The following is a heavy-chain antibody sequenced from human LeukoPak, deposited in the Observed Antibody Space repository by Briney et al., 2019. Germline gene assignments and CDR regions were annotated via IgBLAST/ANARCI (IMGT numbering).Heavy chain of an antibody. CDR3: ARGEVRFLEWPGLYYYYGMDV. D-gene: IGHD3-3*01. V-gene: IGHV1-69*13. CDR2: IIPIFGTA. Sequence: SVKVSCKASGGTFSSYAISWVRQAPGQGLEWMGGIIPIFGTANYAQKFQGRVTITADESTSTAYMELSSLRSEDTAVYYCARGEVRFLEWPGLYYYYGMDVWGQGTTVTVSS. CDR1: GGTFSSYA. J-gene: IGHJ6*02.